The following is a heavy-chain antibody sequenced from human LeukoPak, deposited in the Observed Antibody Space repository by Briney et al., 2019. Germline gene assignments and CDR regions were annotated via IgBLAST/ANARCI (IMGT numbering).Heavy chain of an antibody. CDR1: GYTFTSYY. D-gene: IGHD6-6*01. V-gene: IGHV1-46*01. CDR2: INPSGGST. J-gene: IGHJ4*02. Sequence: ASVKVSCKASGYTFTSYYMHWVRQAPGQGLEWMGIINPSGGSTSYAQKFQGRVTMTRDTSTSTVYMELSRLRSDDTAVYYCARAEWYSSSSYLFDYWGQGTLVTVSS. CDR3: ARAEWYSSSSYLFDY.